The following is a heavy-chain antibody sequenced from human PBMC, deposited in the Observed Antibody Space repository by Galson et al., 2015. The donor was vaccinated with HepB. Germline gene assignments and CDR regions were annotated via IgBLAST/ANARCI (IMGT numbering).Heavy chain of an antibody. CDR3: ARDYFRGLTGYRSGWYAGY. V-gene: IGHV3-30*03. J-gene: IGHJ4*02. CDR1: GFIFSTYA. Sequence: SLRLSCAASGFIFSTYAMHWVRQAPGKGLEWVAVISYDGNNKYYADSVKGRFTISRYNSKNTLFLQMISLRSEDTAVYYCARDYFRGLTGYRSGWYAGYWGQRTLVTVSS. CDR2: ISYDGNNK. D-gene: IGHD6-13*01.